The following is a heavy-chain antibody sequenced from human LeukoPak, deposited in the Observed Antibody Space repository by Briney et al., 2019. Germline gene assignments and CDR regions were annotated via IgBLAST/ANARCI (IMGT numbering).Heavy chain of an antibody. Sequence: GGSLRLSCAASGFTFSSYAMSWVRQAPGKGLEWVSAISGSGGSRYYADSVKGRFTISRDNSKNTLYLQMNSLRAEDTAVYYCAKEPYSSGWYTSYYFDYWGQGTLVTVSS. V-gene: IGHV3-23*01. CDR2: ISGSGGSR. J-gene: IGHJ4*02. CDR3: AKEPYSSGWYTSYYFDY. CDR1: GFTFSSYA. D-gene: IGHD6-19*01.